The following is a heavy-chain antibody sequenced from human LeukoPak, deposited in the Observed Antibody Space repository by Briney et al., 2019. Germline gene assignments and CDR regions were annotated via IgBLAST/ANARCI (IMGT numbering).Heavy chain of an antibody. CDR1: GGSISSHY. V-gene: IGHV4-59*11. J-gene: IGHJ4*02. CDR2: IYYSGST. CDR3: ARASSGWYYFDY. Sequence: SGTLSLTCTVSGGSISSHYWSWIRRPPGKGLEWIGYIYYSGSTKYNPSLKSRVTILVDTSKNQLSLKLSSVTAADTAVYYCARASSGWYYFDYWGQGTLVTVSS. D-gene: IGHD6-19*01.